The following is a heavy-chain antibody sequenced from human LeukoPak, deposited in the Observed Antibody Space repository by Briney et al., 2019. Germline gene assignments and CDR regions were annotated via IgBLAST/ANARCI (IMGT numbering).Heavy chain of an antibody. V-gene: IGHV3-53*01. CDR2: IYSGGST. D-gene: IGHD1-26*01. Sequence: GGSLRLSCATSGFTVSSNYMSWVRQAPGKGLEWVSVIYSGGSTYYADSVKGRFTIPRDNSKNTLSLQMNSLRAEDTAVYYCAKAGSIRFDYWGQGTLVTVSS. J-gene: IGHJ4*02. CDR1: GFTVSSNY. CDR3: AKAGSIRFDY.